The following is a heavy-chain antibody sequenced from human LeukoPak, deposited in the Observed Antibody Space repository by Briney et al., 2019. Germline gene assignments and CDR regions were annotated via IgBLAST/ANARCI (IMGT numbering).Heavy chain of an antibody. Sequence: SQTLSLTCAVSGGSISSGGYSWSWIRQPPGKGLEWIGYIYHSGSTYYNPSLKSRVTISVDTSKNQFSLKLSSVTAADTAVYYCAREYVDIVATWFDPWGQGTLVTVSS. V-gene: IGHV4-30-2*01. CDR3: AREYVDIVATWFDP. J-gene: IGHJ5*02. CDR2: IYHSGST. CDR1: GGSISSGGYS. D-gene: IGHD5-12*01.